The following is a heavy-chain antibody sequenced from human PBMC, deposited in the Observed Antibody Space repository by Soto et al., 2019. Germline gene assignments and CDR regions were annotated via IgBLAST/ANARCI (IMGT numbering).Heavy chain of an antibody. J-gene: IGHJ6*02. V-gene: IGHV1-2*02. D-gene: IGHD3-22*01. Sequence: ASVKVSCKASGYTFTVYYMHWVRQAPGQGLEWMGWINPNSGGTNYAQKFQGRVTMTRDTSISTAYMELSRLRSDDTAVYYCARDEIVVVITTPYYYYGMDVWGQGTTVTVSS. CDR3: ARDEIVVVITTPYYYYGMDV. CDR1: GYTFTVYY. CDR2: INPNSGGT.